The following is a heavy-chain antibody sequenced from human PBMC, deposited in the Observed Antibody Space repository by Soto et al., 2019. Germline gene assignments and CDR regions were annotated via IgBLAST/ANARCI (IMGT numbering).Heavy chain of an antibody. CDR1: GFTFSSYA. D-gene: IGHD2-15*01. Sequence: VQLLESGGGLVQPGGSLRLSCVASGFTFSSYAMDWVRQAPGKGLEWVSGITGDGYSPYYADSMKGRFTISRDNSKNTLYLQMDSLRAEDTAVYYCAKIDERGLLGYCSGGSCHLFDSWGQGTLVTVSS. CDR2: ITGDGYSP. V-gene: IGHV3-23*01. CDR3: AKIDERGLLGYCSGGSCHLFDS. J-gene: IGHJ4*02.